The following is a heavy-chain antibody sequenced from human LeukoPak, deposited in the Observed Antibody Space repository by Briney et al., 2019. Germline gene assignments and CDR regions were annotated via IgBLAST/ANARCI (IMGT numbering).Heavy chain of an antibody. CDR1: GDSISSGSYY. D-gene: IGHD3-16*01. V-gene: IGHV4-61*02. CDR2: IYTSGST. Sequence: SETLSLTCTVSGDSISSGSYYWSWIRQPAGKGLEWIGRIYTSGSTNYNPSLKSRVTISLDTSKNRFSLKLSSVTAADTAIYYCARALWGYYYMDVWGKGTTVTVSS. J-gene: IGHJ6*03. CDR3: ARALWGYYYMDV.